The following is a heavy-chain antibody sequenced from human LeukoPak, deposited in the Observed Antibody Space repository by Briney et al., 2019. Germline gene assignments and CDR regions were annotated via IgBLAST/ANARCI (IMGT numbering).Heavy chain of an antibody. D-gene: IGHD5-12*01. V-gene: IGHV4-39*01. CDR1: GGSIKSSSYY. CDR2: IYYSGST. J-gene: IGHJ4*02. CDR3: ARHRDSITPGFFDY. Sequence: SETLSLTCTVSGGSIKSSSYYWGWIRQPPGKGLEWIGSIYYSGSTYYNPSLKSRVTISVDTSKNQFSLKLSSVTAADTAVYYCARHRDSITPGFFDYWGQGTLVTVSS.